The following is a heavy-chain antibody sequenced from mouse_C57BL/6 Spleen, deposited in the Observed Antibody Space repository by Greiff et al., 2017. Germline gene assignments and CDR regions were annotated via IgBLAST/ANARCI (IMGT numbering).Heavy chain of an antibody. CDR2: IYPSDSET. J-gene: IGHJ4*01. CDR1: GYTFTSYW. CDR3: ASLSQARAMDY. V-gene: IGHV1-61*01. D-gene: IGHD3-2*02. Sequence: VQLQQPGAELVRPGSSVKLSCKASGYTFTSYWMDWVKQRPGQGLEWIGNIYPSDSETHYNQKFKDKATLTVDKSSSTAYMQLSSLTSEDSAVYYCASLSQARAMDYWGQGTSVTVSS.